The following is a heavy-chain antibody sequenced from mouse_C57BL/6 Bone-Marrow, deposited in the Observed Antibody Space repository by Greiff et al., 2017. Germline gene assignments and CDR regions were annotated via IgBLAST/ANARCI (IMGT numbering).Heavy chain of an antibody. Sequence: VQLQQPGAELVRPGSSVKLSCKASGYTFTSYWMHWVKQRPIQGLEWIGNIDPSDSETHYNQKFKDKATLTVDKSSSTAYMQLSSLTSEDSAVYYCALTTVVATDYAMDYWGQGTSVTVSS. CDR1: GYTFTSYW. CDR3: ALTTVVATDYAMDY. D-gene: IGHD1-1*01. V-gene: IGHV1-52*01. J-gene: IGHJ4*01. CDR2: IDPSDSET.